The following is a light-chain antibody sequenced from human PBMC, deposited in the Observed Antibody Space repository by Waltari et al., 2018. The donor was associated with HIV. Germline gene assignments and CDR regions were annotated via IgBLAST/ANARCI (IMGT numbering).Light chain of an antibody. J-gene: IGLJ2*01. V-gene: IGLV2-14*03. CDR1: SSHVGIFKY. Sequence: QSALTQPASVSGSPGQSITISCTGASSHVGIFKYVTCYQQPPGKAPKVIIYDFIKRPSGVSNRFSGSKSDNTASLTITGLQAEDEADYYCSSHTTTTTLWVFGGGTKLTVL. CDR3: SSHTTTTTLWV. CDR2: DFI.